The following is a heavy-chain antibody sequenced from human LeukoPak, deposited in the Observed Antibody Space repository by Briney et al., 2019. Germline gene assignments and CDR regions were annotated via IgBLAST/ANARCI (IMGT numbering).Heavy chain of an antibody. CDR2: INPSGGST. CDR3: ATRPTYGDYDY. J-gene: IGHJ4*02. V-gene: IGHV1-46*01. Sequence: ASVKVSCKASGYTFTSYYMHWVRQAPGQGLEWMGIINPSGGSTSYAQKFQGRVTMTEDTSTDAAYMEPSSLRSEDTAVYYCATRPTYGDYDYWGQGTLVTVSS. D-gene: IGHD4-17*01. CDR1: GYTFTSYY.